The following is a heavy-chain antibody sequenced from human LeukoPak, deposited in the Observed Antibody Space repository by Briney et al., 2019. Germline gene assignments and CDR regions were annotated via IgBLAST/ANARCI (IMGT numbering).Heavy chain of an antibody. CDR2: ISAYNGNT. Sequence: GASVKVPCKASGYTFTSYGISWVRQAPGQGLEWMGWISAYNGNTNYAQKLQGRVTMTTDTSTSTAYMELRSLRSDDTAVYYCARVNGYSPQYYFDHWGQGTLVTVSS. D-gene: IGHD5-24*01. CDR1: GYTFTSYG. CDR3: ARVNGYSPQYYFDH. J-gene: IGHJ4*02. V-gene: IGHV1-18*01.